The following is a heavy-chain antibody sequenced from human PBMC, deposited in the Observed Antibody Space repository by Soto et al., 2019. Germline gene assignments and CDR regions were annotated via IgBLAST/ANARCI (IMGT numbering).Heavy chain of an antibody. Sequence: SETLSLTCTVSGGSISSGGYYWSWIRQHPGKGLEWIGYIYYSGSTYYNPSLKSRVTISVDTSKNQFSLKLSSVTAADTAVYYCARWVATSYYYYYYMDVWGKGTTVTVSS. CDR3: ARWVATSYYYYYYMDV. D-gene: IGHD5-12*01. V-gene: IGHV4-31*03. CDR1: GGSISSGGYY. J-gene: IGHJ6*03. CDR2: IYYSGST.